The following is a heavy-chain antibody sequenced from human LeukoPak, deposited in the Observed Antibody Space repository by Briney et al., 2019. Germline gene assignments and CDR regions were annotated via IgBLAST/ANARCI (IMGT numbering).Heavy chain of an antibody. CDR3: ARGPTTVTTFGGSRPDFDY. Sequence: PSETLSLTCTVSGGSISSSSYYWSWIRQPAGKGLGWIGRIYTSGSTNYNPSLKSRVTMSVDTSKNQFSLKLSSVTAADTAVYYCARGPTTVTTFGGSRPDFDYWGQGTLVTVSS. J-gene: IGHJ4*02. CDR2: IYTSGST. CDR1: GGSISSSSYY. D-gene: IGHD4-17*01. V-gene: IGHV4-61*02.